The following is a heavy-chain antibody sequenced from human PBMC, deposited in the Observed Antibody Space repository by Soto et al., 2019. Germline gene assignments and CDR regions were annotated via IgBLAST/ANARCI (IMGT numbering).Heavy chain of an antibody. D-gene: IGHD3-9*01. J-gene: IGHJ4*02. Sequence: QVQLQESGPGLVKPSGTLSLTCAVSSGSISSSNWWSWVRQPPGKGLEWIGEIYHSGSTNYNPSLKSRVTISVDKSKNQFSLKLSSVTAADTAVYYCARLVRDYDILTVGIWYFDYWGQGTLVTVSS. V-gene: IGHV4-4*02. CDR1: SGSISSSNW. CDR3: ARLVRDYDILTVGIWYFDY. CDR2: IYHSGST.